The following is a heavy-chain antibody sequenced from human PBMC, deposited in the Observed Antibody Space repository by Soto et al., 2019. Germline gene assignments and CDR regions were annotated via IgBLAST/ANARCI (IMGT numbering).Heavy chain of an antibody. CDR3: ARPYSSGWRGSWYFDY. Sequence: QITLKESGPTLVKPTQTLTLTCTFSGFSLSTSGVGVGWIRQPPGKALEWLALIYWDDDKRYSPSLKSRLTITKDTSKNQGVLTMTNMDPVDTATYYCARPYSSGWRGSWYFDYWGQGTLVTVSS. D-gene: IGHD6-19*01. CDR1: GFSLSTSGVG. CDR2: IYWDDDK. V-gene: IGHV2-5*02. J-gene: IGHJ4*02.